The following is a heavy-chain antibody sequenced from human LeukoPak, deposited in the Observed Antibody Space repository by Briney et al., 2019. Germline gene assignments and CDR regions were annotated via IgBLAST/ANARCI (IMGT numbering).Heavy chain of an antibody. Sequence: SETLSLTCTVSGGSISSYYWSWIRQPPGKGLEWIGYIYYSGSTNYNPSLKSRVTISVDTFKNQFSLKLSSVTAADTAVYYCARFVPYCSSTSCYTNYYYYGMDVWGQGTTVTVSS. CDR2: IYYSGST. D-gene: IGHD2-2*02. V-gene: IGHV4-59*01. CDR1: GGSISSYY. J-gene: IGHJ6*02. CDR3: ARFVPYCSSTSCYTNYYYYGMDV.